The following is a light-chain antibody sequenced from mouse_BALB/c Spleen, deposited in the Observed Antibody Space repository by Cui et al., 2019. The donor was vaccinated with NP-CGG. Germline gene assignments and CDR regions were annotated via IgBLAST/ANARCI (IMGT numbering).Light chain of an antibody. CDR3: ALWYSNHWV. CDR1: TGAVTTSTY. Sequence: QVVVTQESALTISPGETVTLTCRSSTGAVTTSTYANWVQEKPDHLFTGLIGGTNNRAPGVPARFSGSLIGDKAALTITGAQTEDEAIYFCALWYSNHWVFGGGTKLTVL. J-gene: IGLJ1*01. V-gene: IGLV1*01. CDR2: GTN.